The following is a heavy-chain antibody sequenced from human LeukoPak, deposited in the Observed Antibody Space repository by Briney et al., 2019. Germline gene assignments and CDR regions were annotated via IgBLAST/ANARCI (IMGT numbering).Heavy chain of an antibody. D-gene: IGHD3-22*01. CDR2: IYPGDSDT. V-gene: IGHV5-51*01. CDR3: ARLRGGSSGYYYENWYFDL. CDR1: GYSFTNYW. Sequence: GESLKISCKGSGYSFTNYWIGWVRQMPGKGLEWMGIIYPGDSDTRYSPSFQGQVTISADKSISTAYLQWSSLKASDTAMYYCARLRGGSSGYYYENWYFDLWGRGTLVTVSS. J-gene: IGHJ2*01.